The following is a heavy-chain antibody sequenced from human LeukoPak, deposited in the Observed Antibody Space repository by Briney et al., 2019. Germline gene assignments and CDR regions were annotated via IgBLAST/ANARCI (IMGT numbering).Heavy chain of an antibody. CDR3: ARCSSGSSKGGYYFDY. CDR1: GGTFSSYP. V-gene: IGHV1-69*05. CDR2: IIPIFGTA. D-gene: IGHD1-26*01. Sequence: ASVTVSCKASGGTFSSYPIGWVRQAPGQGLEWMGGIIPIFGTANYAQKFQGRVTVTTDESTSTAYMELSSLRSEDTAVYYCARCSSGSSKGGYYFDYWGQGTLVTVSS. J-gene: IGHJ4*02.